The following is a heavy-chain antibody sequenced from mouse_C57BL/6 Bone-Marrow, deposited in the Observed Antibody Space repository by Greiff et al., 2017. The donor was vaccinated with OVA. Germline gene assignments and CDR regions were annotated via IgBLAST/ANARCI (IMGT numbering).Heavy chain of an antibody. CDR1: GYTFTSYG. CDR2: IYPRSGNT. V-gene: IGHV1-81*01. CDR3: AKAAQATFAWFAY. D-gene: IGHD3-2*02. Sequence: QVQLKQSGAELARPGASVKLSCKASGYTFTSYGISWVKQRTGQGLEWIGEIYPRSGNTYYNEEFKGKATLTADKYSSPAYLELRSLTSDDSSVYFCAKAAQATFAWFAYWGQGTLVTVSA. J-gene: IGHJ3*01.